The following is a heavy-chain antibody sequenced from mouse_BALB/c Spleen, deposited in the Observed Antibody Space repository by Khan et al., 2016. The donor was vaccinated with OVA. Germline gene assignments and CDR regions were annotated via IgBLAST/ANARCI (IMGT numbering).Heavy chain of an antibody. V-gene: IGHV5-17*02. CDR2: ISSGSSTI. CDR1: GFTFSSFG. Sequence: EVELVESGGGLVQPGGSRKLSCAASGFTFSSFGMHWVRQAPEKGLEWVAYISSGSSTIYYADTVKGRFTISRDNPKNTLFLQMTSLRSEDTAMYYCAISDAMDYWGQGTSVTVSS. CDR3: AISDAMDY. J-gene: IGHJ4*01.